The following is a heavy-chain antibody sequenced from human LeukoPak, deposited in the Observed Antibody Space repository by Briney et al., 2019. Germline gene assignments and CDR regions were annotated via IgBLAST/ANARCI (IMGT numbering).Heavy chain of an antibody. CDR1: GFTFSSYA. CDR2: ISGSGGST. CDR3: ARAKGDYSLYYYYGMDV. D-gene: IGHD4-17*01. J-gene: IGHJ6*02. Sequence: GGSLRLSCAASGFTFSSYAMSWVRQAPGKGLEWVSAISGSGGSTYYADSVKGRFTISRDNSKNTLYLQMNSLRAEDTAVYYCARAKGDYSLYYYYGMDVWGQGTTVTVSS. V-gene: IGHV3-23*01.